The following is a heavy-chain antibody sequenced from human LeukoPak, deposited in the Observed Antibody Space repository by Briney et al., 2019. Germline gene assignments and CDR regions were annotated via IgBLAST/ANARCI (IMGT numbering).Heavy chain of an antibody. CDR2: IYHSGST. CDR1: GESFSGYY. J-gene: IGHJ4*02. CDR3: ARGYSSGWTDY. V-gene: IGHV4-38-2*01. Sequence: SETLSLTCAVFGESFSGYYWGWIRQPPGKGLEWIGSIYHSGSTYYNPSLKSRVTISVDTSKNQFSLKLSSVTAADTAVYYCARGYSSGWTDYWGQGTLVTVSS. D-gene: IGHD6-19*01.